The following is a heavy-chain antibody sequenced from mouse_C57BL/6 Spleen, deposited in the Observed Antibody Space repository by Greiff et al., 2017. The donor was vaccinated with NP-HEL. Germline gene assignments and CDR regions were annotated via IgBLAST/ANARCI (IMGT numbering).Heavy chain of an antibody. J-gene: IGHJ2*01. D-gene: IGHD2-4*01. Sequence: EVKLMESGGGLVQPGGSLSLSCAASGFTFTDYYMSWVRQPPGKALEWLGFIRNKANGYTTEYSASVKGRFTISRDNSQSILYLQMNALRAEDSATYYCARSSYDYVNFDYWGQGTTLTVSS. CDR1: GFTFTDYY. CDR3: ARSSYDYVNFDY. CDR2: IRNKANGYTT. V-gene: IGHV7-3*01.